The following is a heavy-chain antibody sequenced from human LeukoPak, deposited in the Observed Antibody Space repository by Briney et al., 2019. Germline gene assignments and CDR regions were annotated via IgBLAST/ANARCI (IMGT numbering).Heavy chain of an antibody. CDR1: GGTFSSYA. J-gene: IGHJ4*02. V-gene: IGHV1-2*02. CDR2: INPNSGDT. D-gene: IGHD2-2*01. Sequence: ALVKVSCKASGGTFSSYAISWVRQAPGQGLEWMGWINPNSGDTKYEQRFQGRVTMTRDTSISTAYMELTRLRSDDAAVYFCARDGSWSSISYSDYWGQGTLVTVSS. CDR3: ARDGSWSSISYSDY.